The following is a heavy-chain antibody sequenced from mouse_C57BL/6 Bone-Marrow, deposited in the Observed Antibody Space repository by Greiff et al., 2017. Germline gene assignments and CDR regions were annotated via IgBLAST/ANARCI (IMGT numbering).Heavy chain of an antibody. CDR2: ISGGGGNT. V-gene: IGHV5-9*01. Sequence: EVKLVESGGGLVKPGGSLKLSCAASGFTFSSYTMSWVRQTPGKRLEWVATISGGGGNTYYPDSVKGRFTISRDNAKNTLYLQMSSLRSEDTALYYCASPYYYGSALFAYWGQGTLVTVSA. D-gene: IGHD1-1*01. CDR1: GFTFSSYT. J-gene: IGHJ3*01. CDR3: ASPYYYGSALFAY.